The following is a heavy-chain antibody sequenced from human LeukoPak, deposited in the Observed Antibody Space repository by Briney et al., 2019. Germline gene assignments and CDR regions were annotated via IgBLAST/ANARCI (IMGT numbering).Heavy chain of an antibody. CDR1: GFTFSNAW. CDR2: IRSNSDGGTI. V-gene: IGHV3-15*07. D-gene: IGHD3-22*01. J-gene: IGHJ5*02. Sequence: GGSLRLSCATSGFTFSNAWMNWVPQAPGKGLEWVGRIRSNSDGGTIDYAAPVKGRFALSRDDSKNTLYLQMNSLQTEDTAVYYCATDFYDTTWGQGTLVTVSS. CDR3: ATDFYDTT.